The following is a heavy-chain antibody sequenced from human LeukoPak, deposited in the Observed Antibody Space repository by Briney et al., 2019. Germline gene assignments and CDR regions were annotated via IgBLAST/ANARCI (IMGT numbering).Heavy chain of an antibody. Sequence: SETLSLTCTVSGGSISSYYWSWIRQPPGQGLEWIGNIYHSGSTNYNPSLKSRVTISAGKSKDQFSLNLISVTAADTAVYYCARYNWNFGLDPWGQGTLVTVSS. CDR3: ARYNWNFGLDP. D-gene: IGHD1-7*01. V-gene: IGHV4-59*01. CDR1: GGSISSYY. J-gene: IGHJ5*02. CDR2: IYHSGST.